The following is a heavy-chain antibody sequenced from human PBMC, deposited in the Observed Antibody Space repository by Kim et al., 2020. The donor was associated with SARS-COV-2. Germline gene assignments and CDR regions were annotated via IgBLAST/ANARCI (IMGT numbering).Heavy chain of an antibody. V-gene: IGHV1-2*02. CDR3: ARVGGDIAAAVAYWYFDL. D-gene: IGHD6-13*01. CDR2: INPNSGGT. J-gene: IGHJ2*01. Sequence: ASVKVSCKASGYTFTGYYMHWVRQAPGQGLEWMGWINPNSGGTNYAQKFQGRVTMTRDTSISTAYMELSRLRSDDTAVYYCARVGGDIAAAVAYWYFDLWGRGTLVTVSS. CDR1: GYTFTGYY.